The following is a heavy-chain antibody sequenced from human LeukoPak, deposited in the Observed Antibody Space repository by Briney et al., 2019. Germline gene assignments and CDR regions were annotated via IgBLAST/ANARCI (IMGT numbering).Heavy chain of an antibody. CDR2: ISGSGGST. CDR1: GFSFSNYW. D-gene: IGHD3-10*01. CDR3: AKWGFGELIDY. Sequence: GGSLRLSCAASGFSFSNYWMHWVRQAPGKGLEWVSAISGSGGSTYYADSVKGRFTISRDNSKNTLYLQMNSLRAEDTAVYYCAKWGFGELIDYWGQGTLVTVSS. J-gene: IGHJ4*02. V-gene: IGHV3-23*01.